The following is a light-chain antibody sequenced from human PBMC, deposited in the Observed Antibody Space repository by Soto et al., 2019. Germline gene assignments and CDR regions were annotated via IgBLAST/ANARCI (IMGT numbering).Light chain of an antibody. Sequence: EFVLTQSPGTLSFSPWERSTLSFMASQTVRNNYLAWYQQKPGQAPRLLIYDASSRATGIPDRFSGGGSGTDFTLTISRLEPEDFAVYYCQQFSSYPLTLGGGTKVDIK. J-gene: IGKJ4*01. CDR2: DAS. CDR1: QTVRNNY. V-gene: IGKV3-20*01. CDR3: QQFSSYPLT.